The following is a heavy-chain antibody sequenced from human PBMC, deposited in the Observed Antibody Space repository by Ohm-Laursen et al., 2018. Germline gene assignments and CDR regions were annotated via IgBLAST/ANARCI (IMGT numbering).Heavy chain of an antibody. D-gene: IGHD4-17*01. J-gene: IGHJ4*02. CDR2: ISGSSGGT. V-gene: IGHV3-23*01. CDR1: GFTFTNAW. CDR3: ARDFRSFTLTEPPAGNFDY. Sequence: SLRLSCAASGFTFTNAWMSWVRQAPGKGLEWVSIISGSSGGTYYADSVKGRFTISRENSKNTLYLQMNSLRAEDTAIYYCARDFRSFTLTEPPAGNFDYWGQGTLVTVSS.